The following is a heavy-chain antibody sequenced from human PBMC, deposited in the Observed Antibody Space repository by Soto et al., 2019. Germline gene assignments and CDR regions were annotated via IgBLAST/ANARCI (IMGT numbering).Heavy chain of an antibody. V-gene: IGHV3-74*01. CDR1: GFTFSSYW. CDR3: AMGVDGVESPNPGNYMDV. J-gene: IGHJ6*03. Sequence: GGSLRLSCAASGFTFSSYWMHWVRQAPGKGLVWVSRINSDGSSTSYADSVKGRFTISRDNAKNTLYLQMNSLRAEDTAVYYCAMGVDGVESPNPGNYMDVWGKGTTVTVSS. CDR2: INSDGSST. D-gene: IGHD2-8*01.